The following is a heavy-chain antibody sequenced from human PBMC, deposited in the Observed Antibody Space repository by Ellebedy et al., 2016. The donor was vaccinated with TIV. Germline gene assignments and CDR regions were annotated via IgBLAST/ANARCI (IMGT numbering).Heavy chain of an antibody. D-gene: IGHD2-2*01. J-gene: IGHJ5*02. V-gene: IGHV3-15*01. Sequence: GESLKISXAASGFTFRNAWMNWVRQTPGKGLEWVGRIKNEGDGGTTDYAAPVKGRFTLSRDDSKKMLFLQMNSLKMEDTAVYYCTTDPGDGRCSRNMCSRGDWFNPWGQGTLVTVSS. CDR1: GFTFRNAW. CDR2: IKNEGDGGTT. CDR3: TTDPGDGRCSRNMCSRGDWFNP.